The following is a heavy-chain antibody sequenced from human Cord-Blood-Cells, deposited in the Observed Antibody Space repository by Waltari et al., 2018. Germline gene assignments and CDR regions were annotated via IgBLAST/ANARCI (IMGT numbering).Heavy chain of an antibody. CDR1: GYTFTRYY. D-gene: IGHD6-13*01. V-gene: IGHV1-2*02. CDR3: ARGPYSSSCLDY. CDR2: INPNSGGT. J-gene: IGHJ4*02. Sequence: QVQLVHSGAEVKQPGASVTVSCQACGYTFTRYYLPLVRQAPGQGLEWMGWINPNSGGTNYAQKFQGRVTMTRDTSISTAYMELSRLRSDDTAVYYCARGPYSSSCLDYWGQGTLVTVSS.